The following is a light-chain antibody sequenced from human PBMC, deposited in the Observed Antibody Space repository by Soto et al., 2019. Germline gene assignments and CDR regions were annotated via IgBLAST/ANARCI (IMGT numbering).Light chain of an antibody. CDR1: QSISSY. J-gene: IGKJ4*01. CDR2: AAS. CDR3: QQSYSTPLT. Sequence: DIQMTQSPSSLSASVGDRVTITCRASQSISSYLNWYQQKPGKAPKLLIYAASSLQSGVPSRFSGSGSGTEFTLTISSPQPEDFAAYYCQQSYSTPLTFGGGTKVEIK. V-gene: IGKV1-39*01.